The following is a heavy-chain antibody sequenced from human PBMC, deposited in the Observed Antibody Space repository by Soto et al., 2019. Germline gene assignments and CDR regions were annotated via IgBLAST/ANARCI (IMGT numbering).Heavy chain of an antibody. CDR3: TKERAGTTFVVAS. CDR1: GFTFDIFG. D-gene: IGHD1-1*01. V-gene: IGHV3-9*01. J-gene: IGHJ4*02. CDR2: ISWNNGGI. Sequence: EVQLVESGGGLVPPGRSLRLSCAASGFTFDIFGMHWIRQAPGKGLEWVAGISWNNGGIAYADSVKGRFTISRDNTKNSLFLQLNSLRTEDTAFYYCTKERAGTTFVVASWGLGTLVTVSS.